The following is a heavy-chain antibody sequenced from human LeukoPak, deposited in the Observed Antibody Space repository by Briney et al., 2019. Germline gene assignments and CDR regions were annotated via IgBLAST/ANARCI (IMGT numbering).Heavy chain of an antibody. J-gene: IGHJ4*02. CDR2: IYYSGST. CDR1: GGSISSYY. D-gene: IGHD3-22*01. V-gene: IGHV4-59*01. CDR3: ARVRRAKTYYYDSSGYYADY. Sequence: PSETLSLTCTVSGGSISSYYWSWIRQPPGKGLEWIGYIYYSGSTNCNPSLKSRVTISVDTSKNQFSLKLSSVTAADTAVYYCARVRRAKTYYYDSSGYYADYWGQGTLVTVSS.